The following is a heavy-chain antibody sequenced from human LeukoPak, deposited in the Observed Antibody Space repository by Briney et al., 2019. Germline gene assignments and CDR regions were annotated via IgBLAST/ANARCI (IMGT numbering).Heavy chain of an antibody. CDR3: ARVFAAAGTVGFDY. Sequence: PSETLSLTCTVSGGSISSYYWSWIRQPPGKGLEWIGYIYYSGSTNYNPSLKSRVTISVDTYKNQFSLKLSSVTAADTAVYYCARVFAAAGTVGFDYWGQGTLVTVSS. CDR2: IYYSGST. J-gene: IGHJ4*02. D-gene: IGHD6-13*01. V-gene: IGHV4-59*01. CDR1: GGSISSYY.